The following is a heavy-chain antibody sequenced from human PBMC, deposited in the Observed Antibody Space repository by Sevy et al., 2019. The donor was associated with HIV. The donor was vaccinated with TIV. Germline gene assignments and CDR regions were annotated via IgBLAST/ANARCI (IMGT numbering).Heavy chain of an antibody. V-gene: IGHV3-33*01. J-gene: IGHJ4*02. Sequence: GGSLRLSCAASGFTFSAYGMHWIRQAPGKGLEWVAVIWFDDSKEYYGDSVKGRFGIFRDNSKNTLYLQMNSLRAEDTALYYCARDSTPGITLFDYWGQGSLVTVSS. CDR1: GFTFSAYG. CDR3: ARDSTPGITLFDY. CDR2: IWFDDSKE. D-gene: IGHD1-20*01.